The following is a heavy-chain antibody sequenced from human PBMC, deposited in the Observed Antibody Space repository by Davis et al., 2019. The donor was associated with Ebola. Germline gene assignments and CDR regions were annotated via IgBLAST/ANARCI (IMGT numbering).Heavy chain of an antibody. J-gene: IGHJ4*02. V-gene: IGHV3-23*01. CDR2: MSGSDGSK. CDR1: GFSFRPND. D-gene: IGHD3-16*01. CDR3: AKKFNNAWPSFDY. Sequence: GESLKISCEASGFSFRPNDMSWVRQTPDKGLNWVSGMSGSDGSKSYADSVRGRFTISRDDSKNTLYLQMNSLRDEDTAVYYCAKKFNNAWPSFDYWGQGILVTVSS.